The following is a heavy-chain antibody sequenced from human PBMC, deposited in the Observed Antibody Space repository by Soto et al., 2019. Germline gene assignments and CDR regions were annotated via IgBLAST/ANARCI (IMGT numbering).Heavy chain of an antibody. J-gene: IGHJ4*02. Sequence: SVKVSCKASGGTFGSHGIAWVRQAPGQGLEWMGGFIAMLGTPTYAKKIQGRATITADESLTSSYLELRSLRSEDTGVYFCARGAMANFDYWGQGTVVTVSS. V-gene: IGHV1-69*13. CDR1: GGTFGSHG. CDR2: FIAMLGTP. D-gene: IGHD5-18*01. CDR3: ARGAMANFDY.